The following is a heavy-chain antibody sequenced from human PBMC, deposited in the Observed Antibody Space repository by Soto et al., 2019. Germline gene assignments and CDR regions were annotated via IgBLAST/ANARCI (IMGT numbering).Heavy chain of an antibody. D-gene: IGHD6-25*01. V-gene: IGHV4-31*03. CDR2: IYYTGST. CDR1: GGYISRSGHY. J-gene: IGHJ4*02. CDR3: ARGISPIPAVQGDAPDNCYFDA. Sequence: PSETLSLTCRVSGGYISRSGHYWSWFRQEPGKGLEWIGYIYYTGSTYCNPSLKSRINISLDTSENQFSLRLRSVTAADTAVYYCARGISPIPAVQGDAPDNCYFDAWGLGTLVNVSS.